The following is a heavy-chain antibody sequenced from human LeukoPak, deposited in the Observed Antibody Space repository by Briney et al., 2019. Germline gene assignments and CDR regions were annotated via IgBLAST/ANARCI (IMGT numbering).Heavy chain of an antibody. V-gene: IGHV1-69*05. Sequence: GASVKVSCRASGGTFSSYAISWVRQAPGQGLEWMGRIIPIFGTANYAQKFQGRVTITTDESTSTAYMELSSLRSEDTAVYYCAREWTGSHFDYWGQGTLVTVSS. CDR3: AREWTGSHFDY. D-gene: IGHD1-14*01. CDR1: GGTFSSYA. CDR2: IIPIFGTA. J-gene: IGHJ4*02.